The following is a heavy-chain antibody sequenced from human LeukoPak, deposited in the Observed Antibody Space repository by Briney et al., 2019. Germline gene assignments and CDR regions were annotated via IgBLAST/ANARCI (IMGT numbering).Heavy chain of an antibody. CDR1: GYTFTSHC. CDR3: ARGYSSSWTPRYFDY. CDR2: IHPSDGVT. Sequence: ASVKVSCKASGYTFTSHCIHWVRQAPGQGLEWMGLIHPSDGVTTYAQNFQGRVTVTRDTSTSTVYMELSSLRSEDTAVYYCARGYSSSWTPRYFDYWGQGTLVTVSS. J-gene: IGHJ4*02. D-gene: IGHD6-13*01. V-gene: IGHV1-46*01.